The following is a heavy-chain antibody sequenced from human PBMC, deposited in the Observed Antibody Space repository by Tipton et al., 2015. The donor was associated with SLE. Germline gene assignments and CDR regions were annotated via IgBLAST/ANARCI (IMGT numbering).Heavy chain of an antibody. CDR1: GYSFTSYW. J-gene: IGHJ4*02. V-gene: IGHV5-10-1*01. Sequence: QLVQSGAEVKKPGESLRISCKGSGYSFTSYWISWVRQMPGKGLEWMGRIDPSDSYTNYSPSFQGHVTISADKSISTAYLQWSSLKASDTAMYYCARLGECSGGSCYSGKNFNYWGQGTLVTVSS. D-gene: IGHD2-15*01. CDR3: ARLGECSGGSCYSGKNFNY. CDR2: IDPSDSYT.